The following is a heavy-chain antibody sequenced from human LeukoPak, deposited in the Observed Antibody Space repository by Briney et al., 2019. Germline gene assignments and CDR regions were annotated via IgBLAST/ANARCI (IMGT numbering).Heavy chain of an antibody. CDR3: VRAEDYLREKHRYSYHFDF. Sequence: GESLKISCKGSGYSFTSYWIAWVRQMPGKGLEWMGIIYPGDSDTRYSPSFQGQVTISADKSISTAYLQWNSLKASDTAIYYCVRAEDYLREKHRYSYHFDFWGQGTLVTVSS. CDR1: GYSFTSYW. V-gene: IGHV5-51*01. D-gene: IGHD3-16*02. J-gene: IGHJ4*02. CDR2: IYPGDSDT.